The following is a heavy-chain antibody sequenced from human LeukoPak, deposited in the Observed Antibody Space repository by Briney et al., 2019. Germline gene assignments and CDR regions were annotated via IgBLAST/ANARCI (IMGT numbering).Heavy chain of an antibody. V-gene: IGHV4-38-2*02. D-gene: IGHD2-15*01. CDR3: ARVKGVGSGEA. Sequence: SETLSLTCTVSGYSISSGYYWGWIRQPPGKGLEWIGSIYHSGNTYYNPSLKSRVTISVDTSKNQFSLKLSSVTAADTAVYYCARVKGVGSGEAWGQGTLVTVSS. CDR2: IYHSGNT. J-gene: IGHJ5*02. CDR1: GYSISSGYY.